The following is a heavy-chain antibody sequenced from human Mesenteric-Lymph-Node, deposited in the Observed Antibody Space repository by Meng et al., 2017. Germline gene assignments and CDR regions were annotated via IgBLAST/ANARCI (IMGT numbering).Heavy chain of an antibody. D-gene: IGHD6-6*01. CDR3: ARRIIVSEYSSNWFDP. CDR1: GSPFTSIG. Sequence: RVQSGPERKRPGASRKASGKVSGSPFTSIGFNWLRQAPGQGLEWMGWISAYNGNTNYAQKLQGRVTMTTDTSTSTAYMELRSLRSDDTAVYYCARRIIVSEYSSNWFDPWGQGTLVTVSS. CDR2: ISAYNGNT. J-gene: IGHJ5*02. V-gene: IGHV1-18*01.